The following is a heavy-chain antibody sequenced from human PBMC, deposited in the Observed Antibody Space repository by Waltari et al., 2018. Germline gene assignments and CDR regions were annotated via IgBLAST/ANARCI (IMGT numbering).Heavy chain of an antibody. V-gene: IGHV1-69-2*01. Sequence: EVQLVQSGAEGKKPGATVKISCKASGYTFLDYYMHWVQQAPGKGLGWVGRIDPEDGETVYAEKFQGRVTITADTSTDTSYLELSSLRSDDTAVYYCAPLPGGSGQTFDYWGQGTLLTVSS. CDR2: IDPEDGET. CDR1: GYTFLDYY. J-gene: IGHJ4*02. D-gene: IGHD3-10*01. CDR3: APLPGGSGQTFDY.